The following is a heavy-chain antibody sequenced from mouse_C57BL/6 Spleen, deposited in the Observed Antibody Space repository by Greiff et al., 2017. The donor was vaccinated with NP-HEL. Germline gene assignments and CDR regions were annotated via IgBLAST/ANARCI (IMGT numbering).Heavy chain of an antibody. D-gene: IGHD1-2*01. J-gene: IGHJ2*01. CDR3: TTRITTAYYFDY. V-gene: IGHV14-4*01. Sequence: VQLKESGAELVRPGASVKLSCTASGFNIKDDYMHWVKQRPEQGLEWIGWIDPENGDTEYASKFQGKATITADTSSNTAYLQLSSLTSEDTAVYYCTTRITTAYYFDYWGQGTTLTVSS. CDR2: IDPENGDT. CDR1: GFNIKDDY.